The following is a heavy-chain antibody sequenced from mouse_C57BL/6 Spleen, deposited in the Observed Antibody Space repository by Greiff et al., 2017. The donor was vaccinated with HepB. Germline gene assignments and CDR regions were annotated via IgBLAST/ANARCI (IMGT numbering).Heavy chain of an antibody. V-gene: IGHV1-4*01. CDR1: GYTFTSYT. J-gene: IGHJ3*01. Sequence: QVQLKQSGAELARPGASVKMSCKASGYTFTSYTMHWVKQRPGQGLEWIGYINPSSGYTKYNQKFKDKATLTADKSSSTAYMQLSSMTSEDSAVYYCAIDSSGWFAYWGQGTLVTVSA. D-gene: IGHD3-2*02. CDR2: INPSSGYT. CDR3: AIDSSGWFAY.